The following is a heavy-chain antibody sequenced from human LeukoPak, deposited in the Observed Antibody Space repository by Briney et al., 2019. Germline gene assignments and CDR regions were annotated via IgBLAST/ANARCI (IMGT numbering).Heavy chain of an antibody. CDR1: GFTFDAYA. Sequence: RGSLRLSCAASGFTFDAYAMHWVRQAPGKGLEWVSFINGDGGSTYYGDSVKGRFTISRDNSKNSLFLQMNSLTTEDTALYYCGRDLSGVVGASIDWGQGTLVTVSS. CDR3: GRDLSGVVGASID. CDR2: INGDGGST. V-gene: IGHV3-43*02. D-gene: IGHD1-26*01. J-gene: IGHJ4*02.